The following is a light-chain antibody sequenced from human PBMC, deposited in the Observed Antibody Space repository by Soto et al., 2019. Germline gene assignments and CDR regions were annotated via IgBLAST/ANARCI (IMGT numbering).Light chain of an antibody. J-gene: IGKJ2*01. CDR1: ESLFGF. Sequence: EIVMTQSPATLSVSPGERVTLSCRASESLFGFLAWYQHKPGQAPRLLIYGVPTKATGVPARFSGSGSATDFTLTITSLQSDDSAVYYCQSYNDWPFAFGQGTKLEI. CDR3: QSYNDWPFA. CDR2: GVP. V-gene: IGKV3-15*01.